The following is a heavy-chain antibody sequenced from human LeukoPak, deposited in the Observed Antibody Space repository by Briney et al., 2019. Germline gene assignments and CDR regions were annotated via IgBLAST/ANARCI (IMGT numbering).Heavy chain of an antibody. CDR3: ARAVGNFGTVNYFDY. V-gene: IGHV6-1*01. CDR1: GDSVSSNSAA. CDR2: TYYRSKWYD. J-gene: IGHJ4*02. Sequence: SQTLSLTCAISGDSVSSNSAAWNWIRQSPSRGLEWLGSTYYRSKWYDDYAVSVKSRITINPDTSKNQFSLQFNSVTPEDTAVYYCARAVGNFGTVNYFDYWDQGALVTVSS. D-gene: IGHD1-1*01.